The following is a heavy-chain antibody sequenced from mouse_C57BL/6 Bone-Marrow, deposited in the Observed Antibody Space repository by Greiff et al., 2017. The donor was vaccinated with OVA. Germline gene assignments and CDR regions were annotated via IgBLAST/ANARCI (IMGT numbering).Heavy chain of an antibody. Sequence: VQLQQPGAELVRPGSSVKLSCKASGYTFTSYWMDWVKQRPGQGLEWIGNIYPSDSETHYNQKFKDKATLTVDKSSSTAYMQLSSLTSEDSAVYYCARGDGSSFFDYWGQGTTLTVSS. J-gene: IGHJ2*01. CDR2: IYPSDSET. CDR3: ARGDGSSFFDY. V-gene: IGHV1-61*01. CDR1: GYTFTSYW. D-gene: IGHD1-1*01.